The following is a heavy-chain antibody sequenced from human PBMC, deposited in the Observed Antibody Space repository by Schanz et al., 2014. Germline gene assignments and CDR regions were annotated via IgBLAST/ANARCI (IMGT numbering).Heavy chain of an antibody. V-gene: IGHV3-7*03. J-gene: IGHJ3*02. D-gene: IGHD7-27*01. CDR3: ARENLNWEAFDI. CDR2: IIHDGSEK. CDR1: GFSFNNYW. Sequence: EVQLVESGGGLVQPGGSLRLSCAASGFSFNNYWMTWFRQAPGKGLEWVANIIHDGSEKFYVDSVKGRFTISRDNAKNSLYLEMTSLRGEDTAVYYCARENLNWEAFDIWGQGTVVTVSS.